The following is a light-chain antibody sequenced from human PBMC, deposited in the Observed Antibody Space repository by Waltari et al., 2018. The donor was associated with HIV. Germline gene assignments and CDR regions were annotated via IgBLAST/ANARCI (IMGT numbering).Light chain of an antibody. V-gene: IGLV1-40*01. CDR2: GNS. Sequence: QSVLTQPPSVSGAPGRRVTIPRTGSSPNIGAGSDVHWYQQLPGTSPKLLIYGNSNRPSGVPDRFSGSKSGTSASLAITGLQAEDEADYYCQSYDSSLSGYVFGTGTKVTVL. J-gene: IGLJ1*01. CDR3: QSYDSSLSGYV. CDR1: SPNIGAGSD.